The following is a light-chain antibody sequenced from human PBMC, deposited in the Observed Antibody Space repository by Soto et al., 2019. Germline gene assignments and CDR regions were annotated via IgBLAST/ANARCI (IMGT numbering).Light chain of an antibody. J-gene: IGKJ2*01. CDR1: QSVLYSSNNKNY. CDR3: QQYYGTPLT. V-gene: IGKV4-1*01. Sequence: DIVMTQSPDSLAVSLGERATINSKSSQSVLYSSNNKNYLAWYQQKPGQPPKLLIYWASTRESGVPDRFSGSGSGTDFTLTISSLQAEDVAVYYCQQYYGTPLTFGQGTKLEIK. CDR2: WAS.